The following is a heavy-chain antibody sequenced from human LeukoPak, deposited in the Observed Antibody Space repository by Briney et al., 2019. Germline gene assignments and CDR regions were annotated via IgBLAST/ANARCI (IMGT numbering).Heavy chain of an antibody. D-gene: IGHD3-10*01. Sequence: SVKVSCKASGGTFSSYAISWVRQAPGQGLEWMGGIIPIFGTANYAQKFQGRVTITADKSTSTAYMELSSLRSEDTAVYYCARDVLLWFGESYYYYGMDVWGKGTTVTVPS. CDR1: GGTFSSYA. CDR3: ARDVLLWFGESYYYYGMDV. V-gene: IGHV1-69*06. J-gene: IGHJ6*04. CDR2: IIPIFGTA.